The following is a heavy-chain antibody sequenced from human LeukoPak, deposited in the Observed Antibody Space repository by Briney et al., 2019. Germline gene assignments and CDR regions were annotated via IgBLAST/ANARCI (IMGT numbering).Heavy chain of an antibody. J-gene: IGHJ6*04. CDR2: INPSGGST. CDR3: AGDLWFGESSYGMDV. D-gene: IGHD3-10*01. CDR1: GYTFTSYY. Sequence: ASVKVSCKASGYTFTSYYMHWVRQAPGQGLEWMGIINPSGGSTSYAQEFQGRVTMTRDTSTSTVYMELSSLRSEDTAVYYCAGDLWFGESSYGMDVWGKGTTVTVSS. V-gene: IGHV1-46*01.